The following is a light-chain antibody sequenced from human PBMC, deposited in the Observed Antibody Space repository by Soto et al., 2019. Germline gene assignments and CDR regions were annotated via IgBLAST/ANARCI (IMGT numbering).Light chain of an antibody. CDR1: GSNIGAGSD. J-gene: IGLJ1*01. V-gene: IGLV1-40*01. CDR3: QSYDTSLRAWV. CDR2: GNN. Sequence: QSVLTQPPSVSGAPGQRVAISCTGSGSNIGAGSDVHWYQQLPGMAPKLLVYGNNNRPSGVPDHFSGSKSATSASLAITGLQAEDEADYYCQSYDTSLRAWVFGTGTKLTVL.